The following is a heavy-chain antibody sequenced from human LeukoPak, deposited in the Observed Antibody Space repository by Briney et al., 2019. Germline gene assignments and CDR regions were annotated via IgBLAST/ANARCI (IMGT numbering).Heavy chain of an antibody. CDR1: GGSFSGYY. CDR2: INHSGST. D-gene: IGHD6-13*01. Sequence: SETLSLTCAVYGGSFSGYYWSWIRQPPGKGLEWIGEINHSGSTNYNPSLKSRVTISVDTSKNQFSLKLSSVTAADTAVYYCARVVGVGSSWGAFDIWGQGTMVTVSS. CDR3: ARVVGVGSSWGAFDI. J-gene: IGHJ3*02. V-gene: IGHV4-34*01.